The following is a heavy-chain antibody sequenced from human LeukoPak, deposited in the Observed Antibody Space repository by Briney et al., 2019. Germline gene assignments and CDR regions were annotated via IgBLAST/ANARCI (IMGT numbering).Heavy chain of an antibody. J-gene: IGHJ4*02. Sequence: SQTLPLTCTVSGRYISSGVYYWSWIRQHPGKGLEWIGYIYYSVSTYYNPSLNSRVTISVDTSKNQFSLKLSSVTAADTAVYYCARVLSSSWYYFDYWGQGTLVTVSS. CDR1: GRYISSGVYY. V-gene: IGHV4-31*03. D-gene: IGHD6-13*01. CDR2: IYYSVST. CDR3: ARVLSSSWYYFDY.